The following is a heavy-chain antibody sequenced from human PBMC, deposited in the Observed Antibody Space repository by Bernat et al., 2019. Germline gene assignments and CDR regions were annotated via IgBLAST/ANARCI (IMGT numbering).Heavy chain of an antibody. CDR1: GFTFSGSA. V-gene: IGHV3-73*01. Sequence: EVQLVESGGGLVQPGGSLKLSCAASGFTFSGSAMHWVRQASGKGLEWVGRIRSKANSYATAYAASVKGRFTISRDDSKNTAYLQMNSLKTEDTAVYYCTRGWSGYDYYYYGMDVWGQGTTVTVSS. CDR2: IRSKANSYAT. J-gene: IGHJ6*02. CDR3: TRGWSGYDYYYYGMDV. D-gene: IGHD5-12*01.